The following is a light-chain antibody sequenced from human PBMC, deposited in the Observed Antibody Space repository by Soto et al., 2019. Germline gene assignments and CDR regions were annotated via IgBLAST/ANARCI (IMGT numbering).Light chain of an antibody. CDR3: QTWGTGVV. CDR2: VNSDGSH. CDR1: SGHSSYA. Sequence: QAVLTQSPSASASLGASVKLTCTLSSGHSSYAIAWHQQQPEKGPRYLMKVNSDGSHIKGDGIPERFSGSTSGAERYLTISSLQSEDGADYYCQTWGTGVVFGGGTKLTVL. J-gene: IGLJ2*01. V-gene: IGLV4-69*01.